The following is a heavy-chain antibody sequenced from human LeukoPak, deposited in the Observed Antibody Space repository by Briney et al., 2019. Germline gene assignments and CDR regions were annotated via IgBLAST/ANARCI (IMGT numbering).Heavy chain of an antibody. Sequence: SETLSLTCTVSGGSISSSSYYWGWIRQPPGKGLEWIGSIYYSGSTYYNPSLKSRVTISVDTSKNQFPLKLSSVTAADTAVYYCARTGLTVVGFDYWGQGTLVTVSS. J-gene: IGHJ4*02. CDR1: GGSISSSSYY. V-gene: IGHV4-39*06. D-gene: IGHD4-23*01. CDR2: IYYSGST. CDR3: ARTGLTVVGFDY.